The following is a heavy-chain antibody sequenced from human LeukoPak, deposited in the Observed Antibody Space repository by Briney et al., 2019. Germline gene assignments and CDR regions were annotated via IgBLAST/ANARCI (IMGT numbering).Heavy chain of an antibody. CDR1: RFTFSTYG. Sequence: GGSLRLSCAASRFTFSTYGMHWVRQAPGKGLEWVAFIRSDGSTKYYADSVKGRFTISRDNSKNTLYLQMNSLRAEDTAVYYCARAYYYDSSGYWPWGQGTLVTVSS. J-gene: IGHJ5*02. V-gene: IGHV3-30*02. CDR2: IRSDGSTK. D-gene: IGHD3-22*01. CDR3: ARAYYYDSSGYWP.